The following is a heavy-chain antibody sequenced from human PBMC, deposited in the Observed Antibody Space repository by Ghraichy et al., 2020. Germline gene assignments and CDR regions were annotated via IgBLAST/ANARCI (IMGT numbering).Heavy chain of an antibody. D-gene: IGHD1-14*01. CDR1: GFTFSSYS. CDR3: AREALPVSPIPSYYYYGMDV. J-gene: IGHJ6*02. Sequence: GGSLRLSCAASGFTFSSYSMNWVRQAPGKGLEWVSYISSSSSTIYYADSVKGRFTISRDNAKNSLYLQMNSLRAEDTAVYYCAREALPVSPIPSYYYYGMDVWGQGTTVTVSS. V-gene: IGHV3-48*04. CDR2: ISSSSSTI.